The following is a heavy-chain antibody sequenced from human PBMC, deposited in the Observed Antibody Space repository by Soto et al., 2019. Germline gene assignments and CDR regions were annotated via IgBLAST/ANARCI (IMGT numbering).Heavy chain of an antibody. CDR3: ARRGVQSSGVGTYYRTYGMDV. V-gene: IGHV3-48*03. CDR1: GFTFSSYD. J-gene: IGHJ6*02. D-gene: IGHD3-10*01. Sequence: EVQLVESGGGLVQPGGSLRLSCAASGFTFSSYDINWVRQAPGKGLEWLSYISSSGSIMHYADSVKGRFTISRDNAKNSLYLQMNSLRAEDTAVYFCARRGVQSSGVGTYYRTYGMDVWGQGTTVTVSS. CDR2: ISSSGSIM.